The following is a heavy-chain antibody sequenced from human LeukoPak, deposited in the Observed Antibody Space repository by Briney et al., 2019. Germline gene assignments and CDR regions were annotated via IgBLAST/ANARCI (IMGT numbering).Heavy chain of an antibody. CDR1: GLIFSSYW. V-gene: IGHV3-74*01. CDR2: IHSEGSST. J-gene: IGHJ4*02. CDR3: ARSGWPYYFDY. D-gene: IGHD3-22*01. Sequence: GGSLRLSCAASGLIFSSYWMHWVPQAPGKGLVWVSRIHSEGSSTSYADSVRGRFTISRDDAKSTLYLQMNSLRAEDAAVYYCARSGWPYYFDYWGQGTLVTVSS.